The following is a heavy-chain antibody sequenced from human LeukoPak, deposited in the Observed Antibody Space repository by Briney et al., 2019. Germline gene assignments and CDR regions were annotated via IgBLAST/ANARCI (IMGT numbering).Heavy chain of an antibody. D-gene: IGHD2/OR15-2a*01. CDR2: IYPADSDT. Sequence: GESLKISCKDSPYYFINFWIGWVRQMPGKGLEWMGIIYPADSDTRYNPSFQGHVTISADRSASTAYLQWHSLKASDTAIYYCARGINDEYFQSWDQGTLVTVSS. CDR3: ARGINDEYFQS. J-gene: IGHJ1*01. V-gene: IGHV5-51*01. CDR1: PYYFINFW.